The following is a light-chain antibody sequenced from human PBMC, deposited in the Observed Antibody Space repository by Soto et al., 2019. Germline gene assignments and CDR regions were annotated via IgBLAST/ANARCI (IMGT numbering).Light chain of an antibody. CDR3: VAWDDSLNGYAV. J-gene: IGLJ2*01. CDR2: SNN. Sequence: QAVVTQPPSASGTPGQRVTISCSGSSSNIGSNTVNWYQQLPGTAPKLVIYSNNQRPSGVPDRFSGSKSGTSASLAISGLQSEDEADYYCVAWDDSLNGYAVFGGGTKLTVL. V-gene: IGLV1-44*01. CDR1: SSNIGSNT.